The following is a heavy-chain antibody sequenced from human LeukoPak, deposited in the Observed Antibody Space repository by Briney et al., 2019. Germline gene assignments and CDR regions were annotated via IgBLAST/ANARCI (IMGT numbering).Heavy chain of an antibody. Sequence: PGGSLRLSCAASGFTFSSYSMNWVRQAPGKGLEWVSSISSSSSYIYYADSVKGQFTISRDNAKNSLYLQMNSLRAEDTAVYYCASSGQQLVFNFDYWGQGTLVTVSS. CDR1: GFTFSSYS. V-gene: IGHV3-21*01. CDR3: ASSGQQLVFNFDY. D-gene: IGHD6-13*01. J-gene: IGHJ4*02. CDR2: ISSSSSYI.